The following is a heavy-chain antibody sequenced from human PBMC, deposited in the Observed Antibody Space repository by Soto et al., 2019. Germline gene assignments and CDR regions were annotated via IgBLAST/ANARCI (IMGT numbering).Heavy chain of an antibody. J-gene: IGHJ5*02. CDR2: IIPIFGTA. CDR3: ARDHDCSGGSCYGASFDP. CDR1: GGTFSSYA. Sequence: QVQLVQSGAEVKKPGSSVKVSCKASGGTFSSYAISWVRQAPGQGLEWMGGIIPIFGTANYAQKFQGRVTITADESTSTASMELSSMRSEDTAVYYCARDHDCSGGSCYGASFDPWGQGTLVTVSS. D-gene: IGHD2-15*01. V-gene: IGHV1-69*12.